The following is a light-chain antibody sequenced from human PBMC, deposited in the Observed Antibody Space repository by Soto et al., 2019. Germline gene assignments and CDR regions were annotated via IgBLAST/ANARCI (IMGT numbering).Light chain of an antibody. Sequence: DIQMTQSPSTLSASVGDRVTITCRASQSINTWLAWYQQKPGEAPKLLIYDACSVQSGVPSRFSGSGSGTEFSLTITSLQPDDVATYYCQQYNTYSWTFGQGTKVEIK. CDR1: QSINTW. V-gene: IGKV1-5*01. J-gene: IGKJ1*01. CDR3: QQYNTYSWT. CDR2: DAC.